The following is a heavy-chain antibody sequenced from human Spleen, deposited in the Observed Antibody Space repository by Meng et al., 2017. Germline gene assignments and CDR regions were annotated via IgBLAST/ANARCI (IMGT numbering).Heavy chain of an antibody. J-gene: IGHJ4*02. CDR3: TTYIANSLYDYVWGSYRRYYFDY. D-gene: IGHD3-16*02. Sequence: GESLKISCAASGFTFSSYSMHWVRQAPGKGLEWVAVISYDGSTTYYADSVKGRFTFSRDNSKNTLYLQMNSLRAEDTAVYYCTTYIANSLYDYVWGSYRRYYFDYWGQGTLVTVSS. V-gene: IGHV3-30*01. CDR2: ISYDGSTT. CDR1: GFTFSSYS.